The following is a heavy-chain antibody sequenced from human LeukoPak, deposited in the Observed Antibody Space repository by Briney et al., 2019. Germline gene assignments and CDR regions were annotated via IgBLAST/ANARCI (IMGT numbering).Heavy chain of an antibody. J-gene: IGHJ3*02. V-gene: IGHV3-7*01. Sequence: PGGSLRLSCAASGFTFSSYWMSWVRQAPGKGLEWVANIKKDGSEKYYVDSVKGRFTISRDNAKNSLYLQMNSLRAEDTAVYYCARLGTYGSGSYPSFDAFDIWGQGTMVTVSS. CDR1: GFTFSSYW. CDR3: ARLGTYGSGSYPSFDAFDI. D-gene: IGHD3-10*01. CDR2: IKKDGSEK.